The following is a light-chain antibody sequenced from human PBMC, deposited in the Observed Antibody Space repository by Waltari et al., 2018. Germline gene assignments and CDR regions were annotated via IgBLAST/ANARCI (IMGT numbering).Light chain of an antibody. V-gene: IGKV1-39*01. CDR2: GSS. CDR3: QQTYSVLYT. Sequence: IQMTQPPSSLSAFVGDSITITCRASQGVSNYLNWYQQKPGKPPKLLIFGSSSLQSAVPSRFSGSGSGTDFTLTISSLQPEDFATYYCQQTYSVLYTFGQGTKLQI. J-gene: IGKJ2*01. CDR1: QGVSNY.